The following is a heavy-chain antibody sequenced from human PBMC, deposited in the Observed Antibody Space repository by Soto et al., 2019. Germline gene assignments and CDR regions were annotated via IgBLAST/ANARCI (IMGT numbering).Heavy chain of an antibody. J-gene: IGHJ5*02. D-gene: IGHD5-12*01. CDR2: IIPILGIA. CDR1: GGTFSSYT. Sequence: SVKVSCKASGGTFSSYTISWVRQAPGQGLEWMGRIIPILGIANYAQKFQGRVTITADKSTSTAYMELSSLRSEDTAVYYCAKAVASGGVLNWFDPWGQGTLVTVSS. V-gene: IGHV1-69*02. CDR3: AKAVASGGVLNWFDP.